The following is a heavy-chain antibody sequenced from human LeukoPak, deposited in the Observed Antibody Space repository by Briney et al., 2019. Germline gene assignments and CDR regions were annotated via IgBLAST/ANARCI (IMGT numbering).Heavy chain of an antibody. CDR2: ISYDGSNK. CDR1: GFTFSSYA. D-gene: IGHD2-2*01. J-gene: IGHJ6*02. Sequence: GGSLRLSCAASGFTFSSYAMHWVRQAPGKGLEWVAVISYDGSNKYYADSVKGRFTISRDNSKNTLYLQMNSLRAEDTAVYYCARDIVVESPTYYYYGMDVWGQGTTVTVSS. CDR3: ARDIVVESPTYYYYGMDV. V-gene: IGHV3-30-3*01.